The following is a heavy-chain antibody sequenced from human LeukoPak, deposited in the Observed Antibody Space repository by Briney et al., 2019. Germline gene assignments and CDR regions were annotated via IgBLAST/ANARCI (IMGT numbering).Heavy chain of an antibody. CDR3: AKDLQYYDFWSGYYSPHDAFDI. Sequence: GGSLRLSCAASGFTFSSYVVSWVRQAPGKGLEWVSALSGGGESTYYADSVKGRFTISRDNSKNTLYLQMNSLRAEDTAVYYCAKDLQYYDFWSGYYSPHDAFDIWGQGTMVTVSS. CDR2: LSGGGEST. J-gene: IGHJ3*02. CDR1: GFTFSSYV. V-gene: IGHV3-23*01. D-gene: IGHD3-3*01.